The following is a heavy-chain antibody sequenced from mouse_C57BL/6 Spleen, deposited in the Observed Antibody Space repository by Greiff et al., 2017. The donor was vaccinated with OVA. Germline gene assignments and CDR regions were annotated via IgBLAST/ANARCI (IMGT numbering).Heavy chain of an antibody. V-gene: IGHV1-72*01. Sequence: QVQLKQPGAELVKPGASVKLSCKASGYTFTSYWMHWVKQRPGRGLEWIGRIDPNSGGTKYNEKFKSKATLTVDKPSSTAYMQLSSLTSEDSAVYYCARKGIYYGYDGYFDVWGTGTTVTVSS. CDR1: GYTFTSYW. J-gene: IGHJ1*03. D-gene: IGHD2-2*01. CDR3: ARKGIYYGYDGYFDV. CDR2: IDPNSGGT.